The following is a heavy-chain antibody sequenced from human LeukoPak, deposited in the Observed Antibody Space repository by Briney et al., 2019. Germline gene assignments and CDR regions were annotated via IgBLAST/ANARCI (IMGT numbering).Heavy chain of an antibody. V-gene: IGHV3-23*01. CDR3: ARDWDPAIFGVVITSGMDV. D-gene: IGHD3-3*01. CDR2: ISGSGGST. CDR1: GFTFSSYA. J-gene: IGHJ6*02. Sequence: PGGSLRLSCAASGFTFSSYAMSWVRQAPGKGLEWVSAISGSGGSTYYADSVKGRFTISRDNAKNSLYLQMNSLRAEDTAVYYCARDWDPAIFGVVITSGMDVWGQGTTVTVSS.